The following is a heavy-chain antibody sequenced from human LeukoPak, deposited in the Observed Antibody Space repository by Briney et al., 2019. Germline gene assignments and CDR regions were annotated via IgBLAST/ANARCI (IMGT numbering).Heavy chain of an antibody. J-gene: IGHJ4*02. CDR3: ARGSSSWYRSDGYYFDY. CDR2: IKRDGSEK. CDR1: GFTFSSYW. V-gene: IGHV3-7*04. D-gene: IGHD6-13*01. Sequence: PGGSLRLSCAASGFTFSSYWMSWVRQAPGKGLEWVANIKRDGSEKDYVDSVKGRFTISRDNAKNSLYLQMNSLRAEDTAVYYCARGSSSWYRSDGYYFDYWGQGTLVTVSS.